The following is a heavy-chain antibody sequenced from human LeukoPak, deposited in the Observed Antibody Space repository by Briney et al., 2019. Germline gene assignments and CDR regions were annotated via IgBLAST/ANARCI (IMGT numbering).Heavy chain of an antibody. CDR3: AREEGSDTGPDAFDI. J-gene: IGHJ3*02. CDR1: GFTFSSYS. V-gene: IGHV3-53*01. D-gene: IGHD6-19*01. CDR2: IYSGGST. Sequence: PGGSLRLSCAASGFTFSSYSMNWVRQAPGKGLEWVSVIYSGGSTYYADSVKGRFTISRDNSKNTLYLQMNSLRAEDTAVYYCAREEGSDTGPDAFDIWGQGTMVTVSS.